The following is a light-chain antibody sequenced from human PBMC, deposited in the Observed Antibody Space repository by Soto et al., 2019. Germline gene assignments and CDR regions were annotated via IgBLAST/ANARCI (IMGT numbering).Light chain of an antibody. CDR2: WAS. CDR1: QSVLYSSNNKNY. J-gene: IGKJ2*01. CDR3: QQHYSTPYT. Sequence: DIVMTQSPDSLAVSLGERATINCKSSQSVLYSSNNKNYLALYQQKPGQPPKLLIYWASTRESGVPDRFSGSGSGTDFTLTISSLQAEDVAVYYCQQHYSTPYTFGQGTKLEIK. V-gene: IGKV4-1*01.